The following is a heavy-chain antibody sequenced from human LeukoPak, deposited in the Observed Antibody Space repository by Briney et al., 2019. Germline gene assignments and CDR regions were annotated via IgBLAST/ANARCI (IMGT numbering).Heavy chain of an antibody. CDR1: GFTVSSNY. CDR3: AREGPQQLARDAFDI. CDR2: IYSGGST. D-gene: IGHD6-13*01. Sequence: GGSLRLSCAASGFTVSSNYMSWVRQAPGKGLEWVSVIYSGGSTYYADSVKGRFTISRDNSKNTLYLQMNSLRAEDTAVYYCAREGPQQLARDAFDIWGQGTMVTVSS. J-gene: IGHJ3*02. V-gene: IGHV3-53*01.